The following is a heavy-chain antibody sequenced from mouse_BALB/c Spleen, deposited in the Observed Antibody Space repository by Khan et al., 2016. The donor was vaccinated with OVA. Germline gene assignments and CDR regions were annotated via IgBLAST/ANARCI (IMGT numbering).Heavy chain of an antibody. CDR3: ARMGDYGYDAWFAY. Sequence: QVQLKESGAELMKPGASVKISCKATGYTFSSYWIEWVKQRPGHGLEWIGEILPGSDSTNYNEKFKGKATFTADTSSNTVYMQLSSLTSEDSAVYYCARMGDYGYDAWFAYWGQETLVTVSA. CDR2: ILPGSDST. D-gene: IGHD2-2*01. CDR1: GYTFSSYW. V-gene: IGHV1-9*01. J-gene: IGHJ3*01.